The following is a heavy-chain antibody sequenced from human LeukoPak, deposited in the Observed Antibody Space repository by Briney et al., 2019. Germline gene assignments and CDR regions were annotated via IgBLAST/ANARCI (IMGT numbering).Heavy chain of an antibody. CDR1: GYTLTELS. D-gene: IGHD3-16*01. V-gene: IGHV1-24*01. CDR3: ARAPLFAGLNYYYYMDV. CDR2: FDPEDGET. Sequence: ASVKVSCKVSGYTLTELSMHWVRQAPGKGLEWMGGFDPEDGETIYAQKFQGRVTMTRDTSISTAYMELSRLRSDDTAVYYCARAPLFAGLNYYYYMDVWGKGTTVTISS. J-gene: IGHJ6*03.